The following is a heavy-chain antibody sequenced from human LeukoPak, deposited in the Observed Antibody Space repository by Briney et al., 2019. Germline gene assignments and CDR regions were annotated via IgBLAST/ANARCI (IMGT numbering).Heavy chain of an antibody. CDR1: GGSISSSSYY. V-gene: IGHV4-39*01. J-gene: IGHJ4*02. CDR3: ARLRQQLLVLDY. D-gene: IGHD6-13*01. Sequence: PSETLSLTCTVSGGSISSSSYYWGWIRQPPGKGLEWIGSIYYSWSTYYNPSLKSRVTISVDTSKNQFSLKLSSVTAADTAVYYCARLRQQLLVLDYWGQGTLVTVSS. CDR2: IYYSWST.